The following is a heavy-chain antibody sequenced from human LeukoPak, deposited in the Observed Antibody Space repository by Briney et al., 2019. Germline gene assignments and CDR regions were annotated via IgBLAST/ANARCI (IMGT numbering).Heavy chain of an antibody. CDR1: GFTFSSYN. Sequence: PGGSLRLSCAASGFTFSSYNMNWVRQAPGKGLEWVSSITSGSSYIYYADSVKGRFTISRDNAKNSLYLQMNSLRAEDTAVYYCARVNSGTKAYYYYMDVWGKGTTVTVSS. CDR3: ARVNSGTKAYYYYMDV. J-gene: IGHJ6*03. CDR2: ITSGSSYI. D-gene: IGHD1-7*01. V-gene: IGHV3-21*01.